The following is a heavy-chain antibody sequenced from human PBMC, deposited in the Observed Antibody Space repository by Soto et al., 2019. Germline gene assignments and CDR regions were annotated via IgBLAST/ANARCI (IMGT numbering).Heavy chain of an antibody. CDR2: INHSGGT. V-gene: IGHV4-34*01. D-gene: IGHD3-22*01. Sequence: PSETLSLTCAVYGGSFSAYYWSWIRQPPGKGLEWIGEINHSGGTSYNPSLKSRVTISVDTSKSQFSLKLTSVTAADRVVYYCARGSVDTVDSSGLYEYWGQGTPVTVSS. CDR1: GGSFSAYY. J-gene: IGHJ4*02. CDR3: ARGSVDTVDSSGLYEY.